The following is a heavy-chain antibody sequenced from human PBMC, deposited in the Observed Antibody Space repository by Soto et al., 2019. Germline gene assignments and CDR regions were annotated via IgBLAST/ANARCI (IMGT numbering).Heavy chain of an antibody. CDR2: INHSGST. V-gene: IGHV4-34*01. D-gene: IGHD2-15*01. CDR3: ARDKFRLHCSGGSCYSWGMDF. Sequence: SETLSLTCAVYGGSFSGYYWSWIRQPPGKGLEWIGEINHSGSTNYNPSLKSRVTISVDTSKNQFSLKLSSVTAADTAVYYCARDKFRLHCSGGSCYSWGMDFWGQGTTVTVSS. J-gene: IGHJ6*02. CDR1: GGSFSGYY.